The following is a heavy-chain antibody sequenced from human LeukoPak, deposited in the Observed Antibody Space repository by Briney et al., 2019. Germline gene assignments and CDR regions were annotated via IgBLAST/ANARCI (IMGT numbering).Heavy chain of an antibody. CDR2: ISYDGSNK. CDR1: GFTFSSYG. V-gene: IGHV3-30*18. CDR3: AKDLGSYLDY. D-gene: IGHD3-16*02. Sequence: GRSLRLSCAASGFTFSSYGMHLVRQAPGKGLEWVAVISYDGSNKYYADSVKGRFTISRDNSKNTLYLQMNSLRAEDTAVYYCAKDLGSYLDYWGQGTLVTVSS. J-gene: IGHJ4*02.